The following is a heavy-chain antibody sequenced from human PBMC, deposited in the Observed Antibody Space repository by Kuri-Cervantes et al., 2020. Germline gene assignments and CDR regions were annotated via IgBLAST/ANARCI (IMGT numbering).Heavy chain of an antibody. CDR3: ARALVVVIWSDVFDP. D-gene: IGHD3-22*01. CDR2: INPNSGGT. Sequence: ASVNVSRKVAGYTFTGYYMQWVRQAPGQGLEWMGWINPNSGGTNYAQKFQGRVTMTRDTSISTAYMELSRLRSDDTAVYYCARALVVVIWSDVFDPWGQGTLVTVSS. J-gene: IGHJ5*02. CDR1: GYTFTGYY. V-gene: IGHV1-2*02.